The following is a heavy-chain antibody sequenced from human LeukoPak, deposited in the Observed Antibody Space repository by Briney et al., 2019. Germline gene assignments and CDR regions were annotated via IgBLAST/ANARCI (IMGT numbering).Heavy chain of an antibody. CDR3: ARDLGLTISDNWFDP. J-gene: IGHJ5*02. Sequence: SETLSLTCTVPDYSISSGYFWTWIRQPPGKGREWIGSIFHTGSSYYNPSLKSPVAISVDTSKNQFSLELSSVTAADTAVYYCARDLGLTISDNWFDPWGQGTLVTVSS. D-gene: IGHD3-3*01. V-gene: IGHV4-38-2*02. CDR2: IFHTGSS. CDR1: DYSISSGYF.